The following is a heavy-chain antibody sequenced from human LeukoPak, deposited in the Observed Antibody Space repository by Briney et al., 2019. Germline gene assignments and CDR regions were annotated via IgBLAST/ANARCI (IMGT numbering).Heavy chain of an antibody. CDR3: ARSIHYYGSELDY. CDR2: IYHAGST. V-gene: IGHV4-30-2*01. CDR1: GGSISSGGYS. J-gene: IGHJ4*02. D-gene: IGHD3-10*01. Sequence: PSETLSLTCAVSGGSISSGGYSWSWIRQAPGKGLGWIGYIYHAGSTYYNPSLKSRVTLSVDRSKNQFSLKLSSVTAADTAVYYCARSIHYYGSELDYWGQGTLVTVSS.